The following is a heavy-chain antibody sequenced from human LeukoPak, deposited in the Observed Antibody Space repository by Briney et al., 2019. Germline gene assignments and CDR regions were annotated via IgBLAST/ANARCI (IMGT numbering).Heavy chain of an antibody. V-gene: IGHV3-66*01. Sequence: PGGSLRLSCSASGFTVRNFMSWVRQAPGKGLEWVSVIYRGGDTYYADSVKGRFTISRDSSQNTLFLQMNSLRVEDTAVYYCAKASSETNFDYWGQGTLVTVSS. CDR3: AKASSETNFDY. J-gene: IGHJ4*02. CDR1: GFTVRNF. CDR2: IYRGGDT. D-gene: IGHD2-2*01.